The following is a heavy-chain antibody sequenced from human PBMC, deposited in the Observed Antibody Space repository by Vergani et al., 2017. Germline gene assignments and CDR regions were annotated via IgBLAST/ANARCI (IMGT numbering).Heavy chain of an antibody. D-gene: IGHD6-25*01. J-gene: IGHJ4*02. V-gene: IGHV3-7*01. CDR2: IKQDGSEK. CDR3: ARGSGNDY. CDR1: GFTFRNYA. Sequence: EVQLLESGGGLAQPGGSLRLSCAASGFTFRNYAMTWVRQAPGKGLEWVANIKQDGSEKYYVDSVKGRFTISRDNAKNSLYLQMNSLRAEDTAVYYCARGSGNDYWGQGTLVTVSS.